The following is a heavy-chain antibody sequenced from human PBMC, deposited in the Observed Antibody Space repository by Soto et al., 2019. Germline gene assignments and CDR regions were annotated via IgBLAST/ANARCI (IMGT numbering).Heavy chain of an antibody. J-gene: IGHJ4*02. CDR2: VSAYNGYT. D-gene: IGHD3-3*02. Sequence: QVQLVQSGAEVKKPGASVKVSCKGSGFTFSNYGFNWVRQAPGQGFEWVGWVSAYNGYTKSAQNFQDRLIMTTDTSTNTAYMELRGLRPDDTALYYCARGTSIAAPEGPWGQGTLVTVSS. V-gene: IGHV1-18*01. CDR3: ARGTSIAAPEGP. CDR1: GFTFSNYG.